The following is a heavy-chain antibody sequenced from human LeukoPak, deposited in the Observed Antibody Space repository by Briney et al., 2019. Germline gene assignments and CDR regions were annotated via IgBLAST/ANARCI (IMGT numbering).Heavy chain of an antibody. V-gene: IGHV3-9*01. D-gene: IGHD2-15*01. Sequence: GRSLRLSCAASGFTFDDYAMHWVRQAPGKGLEWVSGISWHSGSIGYADSVKGRFTISRDNAKNSLFLQMNSLRAEDTAVYYCARVLRYCSGGNCYSGGLGYMDVWGKGTTVTISS. CDR3: ARVLRYCSGGNCYSGGLGYMDV. J-gene: IGHJ6*03. CDR2: ISWHSGSI. CDR1: GFTFDDYA.